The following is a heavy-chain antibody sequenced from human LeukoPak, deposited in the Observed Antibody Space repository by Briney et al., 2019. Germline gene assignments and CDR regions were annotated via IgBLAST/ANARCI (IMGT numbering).Heavy chain of an antibody. CDR2: ISSVGSTI. J-gene: IGHJ5*02. Sequence: GGSLRLSCAASGFTFSTYSMNWVRQAPGKGLEWLSYISSVGSTIYYADSVKGRFTISRDNAENSLYLQMYSLTAEDTAVYYCARGQGIGKNWLDPWGQGTLVTVSS. CDR3: ARGQGIGKNWLDP. CDR1: GFTFSTYS. V-gene: IGHV3-48*04. D-gene: IGHD1-26*01.